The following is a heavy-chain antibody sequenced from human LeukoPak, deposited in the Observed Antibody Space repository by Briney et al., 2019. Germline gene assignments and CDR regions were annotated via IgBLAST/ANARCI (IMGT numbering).Heavy chain of an antibody. V-gene: IGHV3-21*04. J-gene: IGHJ5*02. CDR2: ISPTSSYM. D-gene: IGHD4-23*01. Sequence: GGFLRLSCAASGFTFTDFYMNWVRQAPGKGLEWVSWISPTSSYMYYADSVKGRFTISRDNAKNSLYLQMNGLRAEDTALYYCVRDADGGNSWFDTWGQGTLVTVSS. CDR3: VRDADGGNSWFDT. CDR1: GFTFTDFY.